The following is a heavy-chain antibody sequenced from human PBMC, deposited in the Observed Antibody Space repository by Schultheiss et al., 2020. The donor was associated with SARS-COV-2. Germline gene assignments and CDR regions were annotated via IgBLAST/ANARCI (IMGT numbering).Heavy chain of an antibody. Sequence: ASVKVSCKASGYTFTSYDINWVRQATGQGLEWMGWMNPNSGNTGYAQKFQGRVTMTRNTSISTAYMELSSLRSEDTAVYYCAREETYYYGRDDAFDIWGQGTMVTVSS. J-gene: IGHJ3*02. CDR3: AREETYYYGRDDAFDI. D-gene: IGHD3-10*01. V-gene: IGHV1-8*01. CDR2: MNPNSGNT. CDR1: GYTFTSYD.